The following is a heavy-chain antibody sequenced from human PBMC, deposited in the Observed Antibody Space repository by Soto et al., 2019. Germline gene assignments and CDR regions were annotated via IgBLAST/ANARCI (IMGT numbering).Heavy chain of an antibody. V-gene: IGHV4-4*07. CDR2: IYTSGST. CDR1: GDSISSYY. J-gene: IGHJ5*02. CDR3: ARSLGTTGSFNWFDP. Sequence: QVQLQESGPGLVKPSETLSLTCTVSGDSISSYYWSWIRQPAGKGLERIGRIYTSGSTNYNPSLKSRVTMSVDTSKNQCSLKLSSVTAADRAVYSCARSLGTTGSFNWFDPWGQGTLVTVSS. D-gene: IGHD1-7*01.